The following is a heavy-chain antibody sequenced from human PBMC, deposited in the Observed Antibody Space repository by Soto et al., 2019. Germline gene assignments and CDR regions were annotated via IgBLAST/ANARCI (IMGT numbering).Heavy chain of an antibody. Sequence: NPSETLSLTCTVSGDSLSSGGYYWSWVRQPPGKGLEWIGYIYYSGSTYFNPSLKSRVTISKDTSRNQFSLRLSSVTAADTAVYYCARAIVVTIGGMDVWGQGTTVTVSS. CDR3: ARAIVVTIGGMDV. J-gene: IGHJ6*02. CDR1: GDSLSSGGYY. D-gene: IGHD5-12*01. CDR2: IYYSGST. V-gene: IGHV4-30-4*01.